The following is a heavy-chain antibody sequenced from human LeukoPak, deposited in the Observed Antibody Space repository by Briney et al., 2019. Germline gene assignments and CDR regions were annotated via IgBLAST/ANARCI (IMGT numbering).Heavy chain of an antibody. D-gene: IGHD5-18*01. CDR3: AREDSYGSFYDY. CDR2: INSDGSST. J-gene: IGHJ4*02. V-gene: IGHV3-74*01. CDR1: GFSFSNYW. Sequence: PGGSLRLSCEASGFSFSNYWMSWVRQAPGKGLVWVSRINSDGSSTSYADSVKGRFTISRDNAKNTLYLQMNSLRAEDTAVYYCAREDSYGSFYDYWGQGTLVTVSS.